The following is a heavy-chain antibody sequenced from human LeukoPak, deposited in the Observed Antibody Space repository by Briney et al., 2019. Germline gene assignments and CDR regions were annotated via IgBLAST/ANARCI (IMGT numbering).Heavy chain of an antibody. CDR2: INAGNGNT. CDR3: ARSVSSGYPSYDDAFDI. J-gene: IGHJ3*02. V-gene: IGHV1-3*03. Sequence: EASVKVSCKASGYTFTSYAMHWVRQAPGQRLEWMGWINAGNGNTKYSQEFQGRVTITRDTSASTAYMELSSLGSEDMAVYYCARSVSSGYPSYDDAFDIRGQGTMVTVSS. CDR1: GYTFTSYA. D-gene: IGHD3-22*01.